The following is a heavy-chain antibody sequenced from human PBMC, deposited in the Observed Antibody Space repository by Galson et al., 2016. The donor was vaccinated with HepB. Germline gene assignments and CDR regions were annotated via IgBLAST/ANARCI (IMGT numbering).Heavy chain of an antibody. V-gene: IGHV3-15*01. Sequence: SLRLSCTASGLTFSNARMSWVRQAPGKGLEWVGRINRNTDGVTTEYAASVKGRVTISKDDSNSTLYLQMNSLKTEDTTVYYCTTPPKTYGLDVWGQGTTVTVSS. J-gene: IGHJ6*02. CDR2: INRNTDGVTT. CDR1: GLTFSNAR. CDR3: TTPPKTYGLDV.